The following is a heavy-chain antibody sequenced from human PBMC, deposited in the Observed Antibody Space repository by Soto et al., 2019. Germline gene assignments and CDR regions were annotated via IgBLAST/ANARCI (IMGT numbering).Heavy chain of an antibody. J-gene: IGHJ4*02. CDR2: ISYEGSYK. CDR3: AKNIYSSGWSYFDC. CDR1: GFTFSSYG. D-gene: IGHD6-19*01. Sequence: QLVESGGGVVQPGRSLRLSCAASGFTFSSYGMYWVRQAPGKGLEWVAVISYEGSYKYYADSVKGRFTISRDNSKNTLFLQMNSLKAEDTAVYYCAKNIYSSGWSYFDCWGQGTLVTVSS. V-gene: IGHV3-30*18.